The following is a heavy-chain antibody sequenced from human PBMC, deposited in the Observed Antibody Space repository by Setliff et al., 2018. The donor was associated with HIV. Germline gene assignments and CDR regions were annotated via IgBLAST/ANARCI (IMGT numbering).Heavy chain of an antibody. CDR3: ARGGPDYYDYPYFDS. D-gene: IGHD3-22*01. CDR2: ISTSGTT. J-gene: IGHJ4*02. V-gene: IGHV4-61*09. Sequence: SETLSLTCTVSGGSISSGSHFWGWIRQPAGKGLEWIGHISTSGTTKYNPSLKSRVTMSIDTSKNQFSLKLSSVTAADTAVYFCARGGPDYYDYPYFDSWGQGTLVTVSS. CDR1: GGSISSGSHF.